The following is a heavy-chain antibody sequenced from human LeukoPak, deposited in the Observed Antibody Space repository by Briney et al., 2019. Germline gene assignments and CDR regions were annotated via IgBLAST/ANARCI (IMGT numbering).Heavy chain of an antibody. V-gene: IGHV1-8*01. J-gene: IGHJ6*02. CDR2: MNPNSGNT. D-gene: IGHD4-17*01. CDR1: GYTFTSYD. CDR3: ARSFGYYGVRSYYYYGMDV. Sequence: ASVEVSCKASGYTFTSYDINWVRQATGQGLEWMGWMNPNSGNTGYAQKFQGRVTMTRNTSISTAYMELSSLRSEDTAVYYCARSFGYYGVRSYYYYGMDVWGQGTTVTVSS.